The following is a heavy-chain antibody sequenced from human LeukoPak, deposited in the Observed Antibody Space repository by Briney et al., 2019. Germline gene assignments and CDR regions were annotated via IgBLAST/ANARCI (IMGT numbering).Heavy chain of an antibody. CDR1: GFTVSSNY. D-gene: IGHD3-22*01. J-gene: IGHJ4*02. CDR3: ARGYYDSSGYGPY. Sequence: PGGSLRLSCAASGFTVSSNYMSWVRQAPGKGLEWVSVTYSGGSTYYADSVKGRFTISRDNSKNTLYLQMNSLRAEDTAVYYCARGYYDSSGYGPYWGQGTLVTVSS. V-gene: IGHV3-53*01. CDR2: TYSGGST.